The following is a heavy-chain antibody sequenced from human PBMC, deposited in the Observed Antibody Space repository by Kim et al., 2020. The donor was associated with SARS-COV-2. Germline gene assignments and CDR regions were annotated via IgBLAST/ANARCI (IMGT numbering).Heavy chain of an antibody. CDR2: ISSSSSYI. CDR1: GFTFRSDS. V-gene: IGHV3-21*01. CDR3: ARAKVTTVTSVDY. Sequence: WGSLRLSCAASGFTFRSDSMNWVRQAPGKGLEGVSSISSSSSYIYHADSVKGRFTISRDNAKNSLYRQMNSLRAEDTAVYYCARAKVTTVTSVDYWGQGTLVTVSS. J-gene: IGHJ4*02. D-gene: IGHD4-17*01.